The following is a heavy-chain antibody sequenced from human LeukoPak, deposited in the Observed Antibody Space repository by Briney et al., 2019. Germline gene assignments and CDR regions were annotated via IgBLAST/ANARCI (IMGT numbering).Heavy chain of an antibody. V-gene: IGHV1-8*01. CDR1: GYTFTSYD. Sequence: ASVKVSCKASGYTFTSYDINWVRQATGQGLEWMGWVNPNSGNTGYAQKFQGRVTMTRNTSISTAYMELSSLRSEDTAVYYCARGLRAGSGWFHNYYYYYMDVWGKGTTVTVSS. CDR3: ARGLRAGSGWFHNYYYYYMDV. J-gene: IGHJ6*03. CDR2: VNPNSGNT. D-gene: IGHD6-19*01.